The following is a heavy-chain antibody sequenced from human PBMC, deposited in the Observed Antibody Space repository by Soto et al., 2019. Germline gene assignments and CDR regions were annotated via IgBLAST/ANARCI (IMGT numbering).Heavy chain of an antibody. CDR1: GDSISSHY. D-gene: IGHD3-9*01. J-gene: IGHJ4*02. CDR2: IYLTGST. V-gene: IGHV4-59*11. Sequence: SETLSLTCAVSGDSISSHYWNWVRQTPGKGLEWIGCIYLTGSTNYNPSLESRVTISVDTSKTQFSLKLSSVTAADTAVYYCARVAGILTGYYSFDYWGQGTLVTVSS. CDR3: ARVAGILTGYYSFDY.